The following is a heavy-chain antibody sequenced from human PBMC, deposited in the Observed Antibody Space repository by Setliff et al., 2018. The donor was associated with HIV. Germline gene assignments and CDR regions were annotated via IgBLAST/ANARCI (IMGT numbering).Heavy chain of an antibody. CDR3: ARVYSSLLTVVWFDP. V-gene: IGHV7-4-1*02. CDR2: INTNTGNP. Sequence: GASVKVSCKASGYTFTSYAMNWVRQAPGQGLEWMGWINTNTGNPTYAQGFTGRFVFSLDTSVSTAYLQISSLKAEDTAVYYCARVYSSLLTVVWFDPWGQGTLVTVSS. CDR1: GYTFTSYA. J-gene: IGHJ5*02. D-gene: IGHD6-6*01.